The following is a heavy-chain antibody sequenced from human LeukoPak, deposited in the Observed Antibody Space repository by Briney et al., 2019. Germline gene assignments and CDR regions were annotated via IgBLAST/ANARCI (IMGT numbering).Heavy chain of an antibody. D-gene: IGHD3-10*01. V-gene: IGHV3-23*01. Sequence: GGSLRLSCAASGFTFSSNAMSWVRQAPGKGLEWVSAISGSGGSTYYADSVKGRFTISRDNSKNTLYLQMNSLRAEDTAVYYCAKDPVLLWFGEPSSYFDYWGQGTLVTVSS. CDR3: AKDPVLLWFGEPSSYFDY. CDR1: GFTFSSNA. CDR2: ISGSGGST. J-gene: IGHJ4*02.